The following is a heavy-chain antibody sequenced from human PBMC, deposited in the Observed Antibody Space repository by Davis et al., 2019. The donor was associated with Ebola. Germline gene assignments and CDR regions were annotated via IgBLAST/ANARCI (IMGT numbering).Heavy chain of an antibody. J-gene: IGHJ4*02. V-gene: IGHV3-7*01. CDR2: INEDGTEE. CDR3: GRDRPRDY. Sequence: GESLKISCVASGFTFSNYWMSWLRQAPGRGLEWVANINEDGTEEYYVDSVKGRFTISRDNAKNSLYLQMNSLRAEDTAVYYCGRDRPRDYWGQGSLVTVSS. CDR1: GFTFSNYW.